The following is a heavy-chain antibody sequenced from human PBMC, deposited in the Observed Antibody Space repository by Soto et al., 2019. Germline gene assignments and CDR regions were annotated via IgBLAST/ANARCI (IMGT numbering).Heavy chain of an antibody. CDR2: ISSSGSTI. Sequence: TGGSLRLSCAASGFTFSDYYMSWIRQAPGKGLEWVSYISSSGSTIYYADSVKGRFTISRDNAKNSLYLQMNSLRAEDTAVYYCARGQHYYDSSGYPGYWGHGTLVTVSS. CDR3: ARGQHYYDSSGYPGY. V-gene: IGHV3-11*01. J-gene: IGHJ4*01. D-gene: IGHD3-22*01. CDR1: GFTFSDYY.